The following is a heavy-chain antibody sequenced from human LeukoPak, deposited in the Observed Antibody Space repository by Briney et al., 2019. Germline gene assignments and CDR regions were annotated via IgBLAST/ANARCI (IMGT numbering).Heavy chain of an antibody. CDR1: GGSIRNDY. J-gene: IGHJ3*02. CDR3: ARGGVYCSSTSCYHDAFDI. Sequence: SETLSLTCTVSGGSIRNDYWNWIRQPPGKGLEWIGYIYHTGSTNYNPSLKSRVAISIDMSKKQFSLNLSSVTAADTAVYYCARGGVYCSSTSCYHDAFDIWGQGTMVTVSS. CDR2: IYHTGST. V-gene: IGHV4-59*01. D-gene: IGHD2-2*01.